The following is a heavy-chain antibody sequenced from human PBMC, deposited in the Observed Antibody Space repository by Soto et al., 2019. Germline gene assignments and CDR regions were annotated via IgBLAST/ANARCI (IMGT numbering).Heavy chain of an antibody. V-gene: IGHV1-46*03. J-gene: IGHJ3*02. Sequence: ASVKVSCKASGYTFTSYYMHWVRQAPGQGLEWMGIINPSGGSTSYAQKFQGRVTMTRDTSTSTVYMELSSLRSEDTAVYYCDXGGKLERPFDAFDIWGQGTMVTVSS. CDR2: INPSGGST. CDR3: DXGGKLERPFDAFDI. CDR1: GYTFTSYY. D-gene: IGHD1-1*01.